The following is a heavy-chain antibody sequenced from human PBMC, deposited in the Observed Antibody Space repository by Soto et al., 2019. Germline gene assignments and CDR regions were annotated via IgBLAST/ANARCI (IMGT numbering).Heavy chain of an antibody. Sequence: QVQLQESGPGLVKPSGTLSLTSAVSGDSVSSPYYWCWVRQPPGKGLEWIGEVFHTGTTSYNPSLTSRVTISMDKSINQFSLDLSSVTAADTAVYYCARSAGWYAVHSWGPGTLVIVSS. CDR2: VFHTGTT. D-gene: IGHD6-19*01. CDR1: GDSVSSPYY. V-gene: IGHV4-4*02. J-gene: IGHJ4*02. CDR3: ARSAGWYAVHS.